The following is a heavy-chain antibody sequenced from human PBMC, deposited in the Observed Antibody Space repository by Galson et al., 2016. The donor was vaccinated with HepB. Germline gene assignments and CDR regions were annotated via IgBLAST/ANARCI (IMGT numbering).Heavy chain of an antibody. V-gene: IGHV3-7*01. CDR2: IKEDGSEK. CDR3: VRVVWGPDASNWFDP. J-gene: IGHJ5*02. CDR1: GFTSSNYW. Sequence: SLRLSCAASGFTSSNYWMRWVRQAPGKGLEWVASIKEDGSEKNYVDSVKGRFTIYRDNAKNSLFLQMNSLRVEDTALYYCVRVVWGPDASNWFDPWGQGTLVTVSS. D-gene: IGHD3-16*01.